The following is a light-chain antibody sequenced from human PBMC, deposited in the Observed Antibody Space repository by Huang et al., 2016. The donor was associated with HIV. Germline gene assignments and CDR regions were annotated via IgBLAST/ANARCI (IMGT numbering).Light chain of an antibody. CDR2: QVC. V-gene: IGKV2-30*02. CDR1: QSLIHSNGNTY. J-gene: IGKJ4*01. CDR3: MQGTHLFT. Sequence: VVLTQSPLYLSVTLGQPASISCRSSQSLIHSNGNTYLNWFQQRPGQSTRRLISQVCRRDSGVPDRFSGGGSGTDFTMKISRVEAEDVGVYYCMQGTHLFTFGGGTRVDIK.